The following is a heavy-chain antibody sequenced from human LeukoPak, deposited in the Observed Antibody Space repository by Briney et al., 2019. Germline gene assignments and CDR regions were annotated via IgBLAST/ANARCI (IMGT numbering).Heavy chain of an antibody. V-gene: IGHV3-23*01. Sequence: TGGSLRLSCAAAGFTFSSYAMSWVRQAPGKGLEWVSGISGSGDSTYYADSVKGRSTISRDNSKNTLYLQMNSLRAEDTAVYYCAKDYYVSGSYRHFDYWGQGTLVTVSS. D-gene: IGHD3-10*01. CDR2: ISGSGDST. CDR1: GFTFSSYA. J-gene: IGHJ4*02. CDR3: AKDYYVSGSYRHFDY.